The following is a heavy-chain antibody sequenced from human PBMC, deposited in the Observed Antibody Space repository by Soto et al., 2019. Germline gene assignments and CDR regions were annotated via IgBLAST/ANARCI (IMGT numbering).Heavy chain of an antibody. CDR3: AEPLGSSGPPSAFDI. V-gene: IGHV1-69*02. D-gene: IGHD3-22*01. CDR1: GGTFSSYT. CDR2: IIPILGIA. Sequence: RASVKVSCKASGGTFSSYTISWVRQAPGQGLEWMGRIIPILGIANYAQKFQGRVTITADKSTSTAYMELSSLRSEDTAVYYCAEPLGSSGPPSAFDIWGQGTMVTVSS. J-gene: IGHJ3*02.